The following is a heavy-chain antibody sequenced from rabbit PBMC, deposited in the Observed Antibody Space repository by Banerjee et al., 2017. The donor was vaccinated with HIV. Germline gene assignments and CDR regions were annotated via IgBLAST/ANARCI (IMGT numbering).Heavy chain of an antibody. Sequence: QSLEESGGDLVKPGASLTLTCTASGFSFSGSYWIYWVRQAPGKGLEWIACIGAGSSGRTYYATWAKGRFTISKTSSTTVTLQMTSLTAADTATYFCARNGGMLDYRLWGPGTLVTVS. CDR1: GFSFSGSYW. J-gene: IGHJ4*01. CDR2: IGAGSSGRT. V-gene: IGHV1S40*01. D-gene: IGHD4-2*01. CDR3: ARNGGMLDYRL.